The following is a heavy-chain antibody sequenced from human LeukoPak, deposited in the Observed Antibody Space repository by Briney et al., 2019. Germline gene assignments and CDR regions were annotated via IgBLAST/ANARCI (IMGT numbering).Heavy chain of an antibody. D-gene: IGHD4-11*01. V-gene: IGHV4-4*09. CDR3: ARSPFSNYGNYMGV. CDR1: GGSISSYY. Sequence: PSETLSLTCTVSGGSISSYYWSWIRQPPGKGLEWIGYIYNSGSTNYNPSLKSRVTISVDTSKNQFSLKLSSVTAADTAVYYCARSPFSNYGNYMGVWGKGTTVTVSS. CDR2: IYNSGST. J-gene: IGHJ6*03.